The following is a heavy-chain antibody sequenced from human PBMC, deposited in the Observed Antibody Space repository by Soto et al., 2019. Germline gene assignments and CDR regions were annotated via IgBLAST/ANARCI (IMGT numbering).Heavy chain of an antibody. CDR1: GFTFSSYA. V-gene: IGHV3-23*01. J-gene: IGHJ4*02. CDR2: ISGSGGST. CDR3: AKGRPDCSGGSCYSTFDY. Sequence: GFLRLSCAASGFTFSSYAMSWVRQAPGKGLEWVSAISGSGGSTYYADSVKGRFTISRDNSKNTLYLQMNSLRAEDTAVYYCAKGRPDCSGGSCYSTFDYWGQGTLVTVSS. D-gene: IGHD2-15*01.